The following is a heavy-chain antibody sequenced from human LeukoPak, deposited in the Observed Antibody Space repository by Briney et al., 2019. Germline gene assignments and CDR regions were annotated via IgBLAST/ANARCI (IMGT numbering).Heavy chain of an antibody. Sequence: SETLSLTCTVSGGSFSSSSYYWGWIRQPPGKGREWIGCIYYSGSTYYNPSLKSRVTISVDTSKNQFYLKLSSVTAADTAVYYSARPIFTIFGVVTPGGDAFDIWGQGTMVTVSS. J-gene: IGHJ3*02. CDR3: ARPIFTIFGVVTPGGDAFDI. V-gene: IGHV4-39*01. CDR2: IYYSGST. CDR1: GGSFSSSSYY. D-gene: IGHD3-3*01.